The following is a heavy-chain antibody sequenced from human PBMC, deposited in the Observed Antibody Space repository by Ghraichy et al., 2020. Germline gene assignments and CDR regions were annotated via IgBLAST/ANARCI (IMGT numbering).Heavy chain of an antibody. V-gene: IGHV4-61*02. Sequence: SETLSLTCTVSGGSISSGSYYWSWIRQPAGKGLEWIGRIYTSGSTNYNPSLKSRVTISVDTSKNQFSLKLSSVTAADTAVYYCARGLELGDAFDIWGQGTMVTVSS. CDR3: ARGLELGDAFDI. CDR2: IYTSGST. D-gene: IGHD1-7*01. CDR1: GGSISSGSYY. J-gene: IGHJ3*02.